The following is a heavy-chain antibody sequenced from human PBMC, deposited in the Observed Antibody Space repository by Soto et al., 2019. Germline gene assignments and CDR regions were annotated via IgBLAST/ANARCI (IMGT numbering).Heavy chain of an antibody. CDR1: GFTFSGFD. J-gene: IGHJ4*02. D-gene: IGHD2-15*01. V-gene: IGHV3-13*01. CDR2: IGTAGDT. CDR3: ARGQEVGAHFFDS. Sequence: EVHLVESGGNLVQPGGSLRLSCEASGFTFSGFDMHWVRQPTGKGLEWVSTIGTAGDTYYAVSVKGRFTISRDNAKNSFSLQMNSLRAGDTAVYFCARGQEVGAHFFDSWGQGTQVTVSS.